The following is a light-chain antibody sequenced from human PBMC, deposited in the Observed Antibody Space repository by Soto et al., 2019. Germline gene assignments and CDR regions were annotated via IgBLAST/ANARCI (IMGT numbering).Light chain of an antibody. J-gene: IGKJ2*01. Sequence: DIQMTQSPSSLSASVGDRVTITCRTSQSVSSYLNWYQQKPGKAPNLLVFAASSLQSGVPSRFSGSGSGTDFTLTVNSLQPEDFATYYCQQSYTYPHTFGRGTKLEI. CDR1: QSVSSY. V-gene: IGKV1-39*01. CDR3: QQSYTYPHT. CDR2: AAS.